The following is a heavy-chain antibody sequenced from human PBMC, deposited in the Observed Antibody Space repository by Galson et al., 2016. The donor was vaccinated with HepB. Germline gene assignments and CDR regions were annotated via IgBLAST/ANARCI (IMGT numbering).Heavy chain of an antibody. CDR2: INTNTGNP. J-gene: IGHJ4*02. CDR3: ARSDAHNHYYGSGSYSY. CDR1: GYTFTNYP. Sequence: SVKVSCKASGYTFTNYPMNWVRQAPGQGLEWMGWINTNTGNPTYAQGFTGRFVFSLDTSVNTAYLQIDSLKAEDTAVYYCARSDAHNHYYGSGSYSYWGQGTLITVSS. D-gene: IGHD3-10*01. V-gene: IGHV7-4-1*01.